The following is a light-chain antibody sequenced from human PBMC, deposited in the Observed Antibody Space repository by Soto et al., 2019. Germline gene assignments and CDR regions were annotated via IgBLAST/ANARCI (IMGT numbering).Light chain of an antibody. CDR3: HQYYSPPLP. CDR2: WAS. V-gene: IGKV4-1*01. CDR1: QSVLYSSNNKNY. Sequence: DIVMTQSPDSLAVSLGERATINCKSSQSVLYSSNNKNYLAWYQQKPGQPPKLLIYWASTRESGVPDRFSGSGFATDFTLPITSLQAEDVSVYYCHQYYSPPLPFGGETKVEI. J-gene: IGKJ4*01.